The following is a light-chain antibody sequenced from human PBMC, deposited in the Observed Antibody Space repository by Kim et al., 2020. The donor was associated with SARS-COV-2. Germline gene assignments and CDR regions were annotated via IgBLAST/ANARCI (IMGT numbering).Light chain of an antibody. J-gene: IGLJ2*01. Sequence: SSELTQDPAVSVALGQTVRITCQGDSLRSYYATWYQQKPGQAPIVVIYGKNNRPSGIPDRFSGSSSGNIASLTITGTQAGDEADYYCNSRDSNDNVVFGGGTQLTVL. V-gene: IGLV3-19*01. CDR2: GKN. CDR3: NSRDSNDNVV. CDR1: SLRSYY.